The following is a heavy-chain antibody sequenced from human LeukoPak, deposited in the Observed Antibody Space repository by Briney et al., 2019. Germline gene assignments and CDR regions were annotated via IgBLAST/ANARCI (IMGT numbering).Heavy chain of an antibody. J-gene: IGHJ4*02. CDR3: ARDQGGTVDY. Sequence: SETLSLTCTVSGGSIRSYYWSWIRQPPGKGLEWIGYIYYSGSTNYNPSLKSRVTISVDTSKNQFSLKLSSVTAADTAVYYCARDQGGTVDYWGQGTLVTVSS. D-gene: IGHD3-16*01. V-gene: IGHV4-59*01. CDR2: IYYSGST. CDR1: GGSIRSYY.